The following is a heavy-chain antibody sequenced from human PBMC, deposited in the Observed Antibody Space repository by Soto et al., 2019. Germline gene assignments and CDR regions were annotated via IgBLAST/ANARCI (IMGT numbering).Heavy chain of an antibody. Sequence: QVQLVQSGAEVKKPGASVKVSCKAPGYTFSSYDLNWLRQATGQGLEWMGWMNPNNGNTGYAQKFQGRVTMTRNTSISTAYMELSSLRSEDTAVYYCARGTLWFGERSGMDVWGHGTTVTVSS. D-gene: IGHD3-10*01. V-gene: IGHV1-8*01. CDR1: GYTFSSYD. CDR3: ARGTLWFGERSGMDV. J-gene: IGHJ6*02. CDR2: MNPNNGNT.